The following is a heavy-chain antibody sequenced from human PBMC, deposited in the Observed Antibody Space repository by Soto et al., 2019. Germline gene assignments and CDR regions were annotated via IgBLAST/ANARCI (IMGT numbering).Heavy chain of an antibody. CDR1: GFTFRNHA. Sequence: QVQLVESGGGVVQPGRSLRLSCAASGFTFRNHAMRWVRQAPGKGLEWVGLIWYDGTSKYYADSVKGRFTISRDNSKNTLYLEMNSLRVEDTAIYYCARDQGVVIIKDHWGQGTLVTVSS. V-gene: IGHV3-33*08. CDR3: ARDQGVVIIKDH. D-gene: IGHD6-6*01. J-gene: IGHJ4*02. CDR2: IWYDGTSK.